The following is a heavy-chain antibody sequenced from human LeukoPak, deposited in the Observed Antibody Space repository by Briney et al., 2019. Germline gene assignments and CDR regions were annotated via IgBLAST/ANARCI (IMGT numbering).Heavy chain of an antibody. CDR3: ARDNYGSGSYYNPTLYYFDY. J-gene: IGHJ4*02. CDR1: GFTFSDYY. Sequence: GGSLRLSCAASGFTFSDYYMSWIRQAPGKGLEWVSYISSSGSTIYYADSVKGRLTISRDNAKNSLYLQMNSLRAEDTAVYYCARDNYGSGSYYNPTLYYFDYWGQGTLVTVSS. V-gene: IGHV3-11*01. CDR2: ISSSGSTI. D-gene: IGHD3-10*01.